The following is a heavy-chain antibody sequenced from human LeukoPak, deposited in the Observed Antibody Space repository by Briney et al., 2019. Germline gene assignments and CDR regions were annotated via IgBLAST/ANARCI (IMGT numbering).Heavy chain of an antibody. V-gene: IGHV1-2*02. J-gene: IGHJ4*02. CDR2: INPNSGGP. CDR1: GYTFTGCY. CDR3: ARDYGDY. Sequence: ASVKVCCKSSGYTFTGCYVHWVRPAPGQGLEWMGWINPNSGGPSYAQKFQGRVTMTRDASISTAYMELSSLRSDDTAVYYCARDYGDYWGQGTLVTVSS. D-gene: IGHD4-17*01.